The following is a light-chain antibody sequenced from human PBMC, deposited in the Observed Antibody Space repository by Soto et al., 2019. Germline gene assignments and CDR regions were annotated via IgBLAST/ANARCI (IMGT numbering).Light chain of an antibody. Sequence: TQAPFTRSFSPGARATLSCRTSESVGSSLLACYQQKPGQAPRLLIYAASSRATGISDRFSGSGSGTDFTLIINRLEPEDSAVYYCQQNGRSVGQGARLEIK. V-gene: IGKV3-20*01. CDR1: ESVGSSL. J-gene: IGKJ5*01. CDR3: QQNGRS. CDR2: AAS.